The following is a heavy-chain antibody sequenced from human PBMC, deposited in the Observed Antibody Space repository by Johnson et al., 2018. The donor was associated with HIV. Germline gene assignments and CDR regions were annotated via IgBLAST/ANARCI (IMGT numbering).Heavy chain of an antibody. D-gene: IGHD1-26*01. J-gene: IGHJ3*02. Sequence: QVQLVESGGGVVQPGRSLRLSCAVSGFTFSSYGMHWVRRAPGKGLEWVAVISYDGSNKYYVDSVKGRFTISRDNAKNSLYLQMNSLRVDDTAVYYCARASGFDMWGQGTMVTVSS. CDR2: ISYDGSNK. CDR3: ARASGFDM. CDR1: GFTFSSYG. V-gene: IGHV3-30*03.